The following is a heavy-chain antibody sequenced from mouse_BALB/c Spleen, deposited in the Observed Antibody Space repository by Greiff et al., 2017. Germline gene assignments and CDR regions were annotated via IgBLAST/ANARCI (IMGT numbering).Heavy chain of an antibody. CDR2: IYPGNSDT. Sequence: VQLQQSGTVLARPGASVKMSCKASGYTFTSYWMHWVKQRPGQGLEWIGAIYPGNSDTSYNQKFKGKAKLTAVTSTSTAYMELSSLTNEDSAVYYCTSGYYGVEGFAYWGQGTLVTVSA. V-gene: IGHV1-5*01. CDR3: TSGYYGVEGFAY. D-gene: IGHD1-1*01. CDR1: GYTFTSYW. J-gene: IGHJ3*01.